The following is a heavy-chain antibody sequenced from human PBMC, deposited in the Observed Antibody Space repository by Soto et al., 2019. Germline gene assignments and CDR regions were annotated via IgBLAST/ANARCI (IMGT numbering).Heavy chain of an antibody. J-gene: IGHJ6*02. V-gene: IGHV4-34*01. CDR1: GGSFSGYY. Sequence: KASETLSLTCAVYGGSFSGYYWSWIRQPPGKGLEWIGEINHSGSTNYNPSLKSRVTISVDTSKNQFSLKLSSVTAADTAVYYRARGRRWGTYYYYGMDVWGQGTTVTVSS. CDR2: INHSGST. CDR3: ARGRRWGTYYYYGMDV. D-gene: IGHD3-16*01.